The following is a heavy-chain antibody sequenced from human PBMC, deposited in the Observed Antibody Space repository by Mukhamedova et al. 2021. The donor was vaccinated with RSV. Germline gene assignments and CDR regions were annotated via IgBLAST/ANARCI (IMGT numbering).Heavy chain of an antibody. Sequence: GLEWMGWINPNSGGINYAQKFQGRVTMTRDTSISTAYMELSRLRSDDTAVYYCARDYYDILTGFYYYYGMDVWGQGTTVTVSS. CDR3: ARDYYDILTGFYYYYGMDV. V-gene: IGHV1-2*02. J-gene: IGHJ6*02. D-gene: IGHD3-9*01. CDR2: INPNSGGI.